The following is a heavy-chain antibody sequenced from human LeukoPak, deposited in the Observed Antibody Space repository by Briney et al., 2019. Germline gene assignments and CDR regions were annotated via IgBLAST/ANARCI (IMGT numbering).Heavy chain of an antibody. CDR2: INHSGST. CDR1: GGSFSGYY. Sequence: SETLSLTCAVYGGSFSGYYWSWIRQPPGKGLEWIGEINHSGSTKYNPSLKSRVTISVDTSKNQFSLNLSSVTAADTAVYYCARVISGYYYYMDVWGKGTTVTVSS. D-gene: IGHD1-14*01. V-gene: IGHV4-34*01. CDR3: ARVISGYYYYMDV. J-gene: IGHJ6*03.